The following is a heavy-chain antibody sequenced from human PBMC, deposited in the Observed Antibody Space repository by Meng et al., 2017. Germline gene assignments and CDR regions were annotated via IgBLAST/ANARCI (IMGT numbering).Heavy chain of an antibody. CDR2: IYYSGST. Sequence: SETLSLTCTVSGGSISSSSYYWGWIRQPPGKGLEWIGSIYYSGSTYYNPSLKSRVTISVDTSKNQFSLKLSSVTAADTTVYYCARYATAMVHYFDYWGQGTLVTVSS. D-gene: IGHD5-18*01. CDR3: ARYATAMVHYFDY. CDR1: GGSISSSSYY. V-gene: IGHV4-39*07. J-gene: IGHJ4*02.